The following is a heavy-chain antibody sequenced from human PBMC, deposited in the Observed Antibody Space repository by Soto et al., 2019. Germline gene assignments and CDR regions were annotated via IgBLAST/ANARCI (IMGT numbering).Heavy chain of an antibody. J-gene: IGHJ4*02. D-gene: IGHD6-6*01. CDR2: ISSNGGST. CDR1: GFTFSSYA. CDR3: VKVRGRSPGIAARHPDY. Sequence: GGSLRLSCSASGFTFSSYAMHWVRQAPGKGLEYVSAISSNGGSTYYADSVKGRFTISRDNSKNTLYLQMSSLRAEDTAVYYGVKVRGRSPGIAARHPDYWGQGTLVTVSS. V-gene: IGHV3-64D*08.